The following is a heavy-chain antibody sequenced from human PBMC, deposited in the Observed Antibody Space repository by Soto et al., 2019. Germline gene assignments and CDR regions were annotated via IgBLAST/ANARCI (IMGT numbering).Heavy chain of an antibody. Sequence: QVQLVQSGAEVKKPGSSVKVSCKASGGTFSSYAISWVRQAPGQGLEWMGGIIPIFGTANYAQKFQGRVTITADKSTSKAYMELSSLRSEDTDVYYCAPRPQGELFLDYWGQGTLVTVSS. D-gene: IGHD3-10*01. CDR3: APRPQGELFLDY. J-gene: IGHJ4*02. CDR2: IIPIFGTA. V-gene: IGHV1-69*06. CDR1: GGTFSSYA.